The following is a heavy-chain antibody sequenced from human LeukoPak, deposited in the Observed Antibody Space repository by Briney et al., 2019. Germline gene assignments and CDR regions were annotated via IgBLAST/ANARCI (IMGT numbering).Heavy chain of an antibody. CDR3: ARGYSSSWNWFDP. J-gene: IGHJ5*02. Sequence: SETLSLTCTVSGGSISSYYWSWIREPAGEGLEWIGRIYTSGSTNYNPSLKSRVTMSVDTSKNQLSLKLSSVTAADTAVYYCARGYSSSWNWFDPWGQGTLVTVSS. D-gene: IGHD6-13*01. CDR2: IYTSGST. V-gene: IGHV4-4*07. CDR1: GGSISSYY.